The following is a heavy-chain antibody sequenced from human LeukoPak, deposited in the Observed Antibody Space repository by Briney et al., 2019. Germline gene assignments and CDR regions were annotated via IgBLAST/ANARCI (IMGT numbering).Heavy chain of an antibody. CDR3: ARLPAAHFDY. V-gene: IGHV4-34*12. CDR1: GGSFSGYY. Sequence: PSETLSLTCAVYGGSFSGYYWSWIRQPPGKGLEWIGEIIHSGSTNYNPSLKSRVTISVDTSKNQFSLKLSSVTAADTAVYYCARLPAAHFDYWGQGTLVTVSS. CDR2: IIHSGST. J-gene: IGHJ4*02. D-gene: IGHD6-13*01.